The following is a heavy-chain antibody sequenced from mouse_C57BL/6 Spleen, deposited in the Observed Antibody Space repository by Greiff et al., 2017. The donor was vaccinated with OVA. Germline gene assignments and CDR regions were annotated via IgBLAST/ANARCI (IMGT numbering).Heavy chain of an antibody. CDR1: GFNIKDDY. CDR3: TTGGTSYFDY. V-gene: IGHV14-4*01. D-gene: IGHD4-1*01. Sequence: EVQLQESGAELVRPGASVKLSCTASGFNIKDDYMHWVKQRPEQGLEWIGWIDPENGDTEYASKFQGKATITADTSSNTTYLQLSSRTSEDTAVYYCTTGGTSYFDYWGQGTALTVSS. J-gene: IGHJ2*01. CDR2: IDPENGDT.